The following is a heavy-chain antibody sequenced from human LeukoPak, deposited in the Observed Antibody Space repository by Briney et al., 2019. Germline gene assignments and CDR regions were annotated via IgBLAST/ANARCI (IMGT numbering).Heavy chain of an antibody. Sequence: KPSETLSLTCTVSGGSISSSTDYWGWIRQPPGKGLEWIANIYYSGSTYYNPSLKSRVTISVDTSKNQFSLKLSSVTAADTAVYYCARLSGNPLRGYYFDYWGQGTLVTVSS. CDR3: ARLSGNPLRGYYFDY. CDR2: IYYSGST. D-gene: IGHD3-10*01. J-gene: IGHJ4*02. V-gene: IGHV4-39*07. CDR1: GGSISSSTDY.